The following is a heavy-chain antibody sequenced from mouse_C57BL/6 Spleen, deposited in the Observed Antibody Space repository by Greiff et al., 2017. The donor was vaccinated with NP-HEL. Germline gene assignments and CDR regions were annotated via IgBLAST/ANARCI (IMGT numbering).Heavy chain of an antibody. CDR3: TTGVITTDFDY. Sequence: VQLQQSGAELVRPGASVKLSCTASGFNIKDYYMHWVKQRPEQGLEWIGRIDPEDGDTEYAPEFQGKATMTADTSSNTAYLQLSSLTSEDTAVYYCTTGVITTDFDYWGQGTTLTVSS. CDR1: GFNIKDYY. V-gene: IGHV14-1*01. CDR2: IDPEDGDT. D-gene: IGHD1-2*01. J-gene: IGHJ2*01.